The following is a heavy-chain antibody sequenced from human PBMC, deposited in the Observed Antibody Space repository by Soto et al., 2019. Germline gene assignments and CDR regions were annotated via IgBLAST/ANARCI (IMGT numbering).Heavy chain of an antibody. Sequence: PGGSLRLSCTAFGFTLSNYEMTWVRQAPGKGLEWISYINPGGETIYYAGSVKGRFFISRDNAKNSLSLQMDSLRVADTAAYFCARVLTTRTRNSYSYAMDVWGQGTTVTVSS. CDR1: GFTLSNYE. V-gene: IGHV3-48*03. D-gene: IGHD2-21*01. CDR3: ARVLTTRTRNSYSYAMDV. CDR2: INPGGETI. J-gene: IGHJ6*02.